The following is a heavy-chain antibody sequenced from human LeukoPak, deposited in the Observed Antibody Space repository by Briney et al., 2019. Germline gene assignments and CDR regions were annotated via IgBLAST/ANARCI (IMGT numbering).Heavy chain of an antibody. D-gene: IGHD3-22*01. CDR3: AASPDYYDSSGYSYYFDY. V-gene: IGHV1-58*01. Sequence: SVKVSCKASGFTFTSSALQRVRQARGQRLEWIGWIVVGSGNTNYAQRFQERVTITRDMSTSTAYMELSSLRSEDTAVYYCAASPDYYDSSGYSYYFDYWGQGTLVTVSS. CDR2: IVVGSGNT. CDR1: GFTFTSSA. J-gene: IGHJ4*02.